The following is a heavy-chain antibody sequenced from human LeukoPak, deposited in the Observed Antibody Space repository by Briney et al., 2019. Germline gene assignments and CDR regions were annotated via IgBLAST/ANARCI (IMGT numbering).Heavy chain of an antibody. J-gene: IGHJ5*02. CDR1: GFTFSSYS. CDR3: ASLTRIVGATKSWFDP. D-gene: IGHD1-26*01. Sequence: GGSLRLSCAASGFTFSSYSMNWVRQAPGKGLEWVSSISSSSSYIYYADSVKGRFTISRDNAKNSLYLQMNSLRAEDTAVYYCASLTRIVGATKSWFDPWGQGTLVTVSS. V-gene: IGHV3-21*01. CDR2: ISSSSSYI.